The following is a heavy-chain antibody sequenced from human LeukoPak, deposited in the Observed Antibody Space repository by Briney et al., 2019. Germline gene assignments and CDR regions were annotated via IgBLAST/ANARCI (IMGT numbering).Heavy chain of an antibody. CDR1: GFTFSSYA. V-gene: IGHV3-30-3*01. CDR2: ISYDGSNK. J-gene: IGHJ4*02. D-gene: IGHD6-19*01. Sequence: GGSLRLSCAASGFTFSSYAMHWVRQAPGKGLEWVAVISYDGSNKYYADSVKGRFTISRDNSKNTLYLQMNSLRAEDTAVYYCARVRGYSGGWWGWLGSGPYYFDYWGQGTLVTVSS. CDR3: ARVRGYSGGWWGWLGSGPYYFDY.